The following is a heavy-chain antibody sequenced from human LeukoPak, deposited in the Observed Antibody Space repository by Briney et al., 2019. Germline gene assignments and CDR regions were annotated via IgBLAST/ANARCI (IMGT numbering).Heavy chain of an antibody. V-gene: IGHV3-30*02. D-gene: IGHD2-15*01. CDR1: GFTFSSYG. CDR3: ARHRSGGSQDDAFDI. Sequence: GGSLRLSCAASGFTFSSYGMHWVRQAPGKGLEWVAFIRYDGSNKYYADSVKGRFTISRDNSKNTLYLQMNSLRAEDTAVYYCARHRSGGSQDDAFDIWGQGTMVTVSS. J-gene: IGHJ3*02. CDR2: IRYDGSNK.